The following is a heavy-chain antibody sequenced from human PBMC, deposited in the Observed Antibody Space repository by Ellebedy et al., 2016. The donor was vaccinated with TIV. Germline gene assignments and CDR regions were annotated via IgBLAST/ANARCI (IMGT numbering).Heavy chain of an antibody. D-gene: IGHD3-10*01. CDR3: ARGGPGGDNWFFGL. V-gene: IGHV3-13*01. J-gene: IGHJ2*01. CDR2: SGAAGDT. Sequence: PGGSLRLSCAASGFTLTGSDLHWVRRRTGKGLERVAASGAAGDTYYPDSVRGRFTIARESTKNSFYLQMTSLTAGDTAVYYCARGGPGGDNWFFGLWGRGTQVTVSS. CDR1: GFTLTGSD.